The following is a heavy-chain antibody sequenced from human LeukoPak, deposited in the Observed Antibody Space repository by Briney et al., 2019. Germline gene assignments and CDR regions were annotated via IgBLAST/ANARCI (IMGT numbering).Heavy chain of an antibody. CDR3: AREQVGRSDAFDI. CDR1: GFTFSSYE. CDR2: ISSSGSSI. Sequence: PGGSLRLSCAASGFTFSSYEMNWVRQAPGKGLEWVSYISSSGSSIYYADSVKGRFTSSRDNAKNSLYLQMNSLRAEDTAVYYCAREQVGRSDAFDIWGQGTMVTVSS. V-gene: IGHV3-48*03. J-gene: IGHJ3*02.